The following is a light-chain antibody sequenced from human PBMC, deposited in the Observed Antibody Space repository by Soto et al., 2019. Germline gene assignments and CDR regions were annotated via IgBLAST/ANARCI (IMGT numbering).Light chain of an antibody. CDR2: DTS. CDR3: LLSYSGARVV. V-gene: IGLV7-46*01. Sequence: HAVVTQEPSLTVSPGGTVTLTCGSSTGAVTSGHYPYWFQQKPGQAPRTLIYDTSNKHSWTPARFSGSLLGGEAALTLSGAQPEDEAEYYCLLSYSGARVVFGGGTKLTVL. J-gene: IGLJ2*01. CDR1: TGAVTSGHY.